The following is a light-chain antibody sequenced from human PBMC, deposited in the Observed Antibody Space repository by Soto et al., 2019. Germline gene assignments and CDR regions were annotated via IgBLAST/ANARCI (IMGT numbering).Light chain of an antibody. CDR3: SSYGGGDAYGV. V-gene: IGLV2-8*01. J-gene: IGLJ2*01. CDR2: EVS. Sequence: QSALTQPPSASGAPGQSVTISCTGTSSDVGGYNYVSWYQQHPDKAPKLMIYEVSKRPSGVPDRFSGTKSGTTASLTVSGLHTEDEDDYYCSSYGGGDAYGVFGGGTKLTVL. CDR1: SSDVGGYNY.